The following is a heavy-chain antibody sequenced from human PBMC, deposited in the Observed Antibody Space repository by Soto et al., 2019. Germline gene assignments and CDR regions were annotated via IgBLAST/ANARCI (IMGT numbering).Heavy chain of an antibody. V-gene: IGHV3-9*01. CDR2: ITWNSVAL. CDR3: AKERVRDFDV. CDR1: GFTFDDHA. J-gene: IGHJ4*02. D-gene: IGHD2-2*01. Sequence: VQLVESGGGLVRPGGSLRLSCAASGFTFDDHAMHWVRQAPGKGLEWISAITWNSVALDYADSVKGRFTISRDNAKNSLYLQMNSLRPEDTALYYCAKERVRDFDVWGQGTLVTVSS.